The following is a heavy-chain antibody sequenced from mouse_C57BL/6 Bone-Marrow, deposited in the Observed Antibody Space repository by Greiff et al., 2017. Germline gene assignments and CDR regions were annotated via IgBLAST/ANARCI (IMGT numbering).Heavy chain of an antibody. J-gene: IGHJ2*01. V-gene: IGHV1-81*01. CDR2: IYPRSGNT. CDR3: AREIYGSSYGY. D-gene: IGHD1-1*01. Sequence: QVQLQQSGAELARPGASVKLSCKASGYTFTSYGISWVKQRPGQGLEWIGEIYPRSGNTYYNEKFRGKATLTADKSSSTAYMELRILSSEDAAVYFCAREIYGSSYGYWGQGTTLTVSS. CDR1: GYTFTSYG.